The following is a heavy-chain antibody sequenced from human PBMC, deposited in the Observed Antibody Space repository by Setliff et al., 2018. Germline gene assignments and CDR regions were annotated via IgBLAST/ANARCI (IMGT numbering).Heavy chain of an antibody. D-gene: IGHD2-15*01. Sequence: PSETLSLTCTVSGGSVSNSGFFWGWLRQAPGKGLEWIGNIYDSGSRNYTASLKSRLIIPRDTSKNQISLKLTSVTAADTAVYYCGRGFSRIEGWGNWFDPWGQGILVTVSS. J-gene: IGHJ5*02. CDR1: GGSVSNSGFF. V-gene: IGHV4-39*01. CDR2: IYDSGSR. CDR3: GRGFSRIEGWGNWFDP.